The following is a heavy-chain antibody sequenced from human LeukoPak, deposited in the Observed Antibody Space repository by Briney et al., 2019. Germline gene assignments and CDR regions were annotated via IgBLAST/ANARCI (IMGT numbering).Heavy chain of an antibody. Sequence: SQTLSLTCTVSGGSISSGDYYWSWIRQPPGKGLEWIGHIHYSGSTYYNPSLKSRVTISIDTSNNQFSLKLSSVTAADTAVYYCARRFYYDRSGYRFDYWGQGTLVTVSS. CDR3: ARRFYYDRSGYRFDY. CDR2: IHYSGST. J-gene: IGHJ4*02. D-gene: IGHD3-22*01. V-gene: IGHV4-30-4*01. CDR1: GGSISSGDYY.